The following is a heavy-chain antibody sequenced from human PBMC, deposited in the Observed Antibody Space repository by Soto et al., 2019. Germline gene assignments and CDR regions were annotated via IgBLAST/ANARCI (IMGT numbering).Heavy chain of an antibody. CDR3: ARGGIAVAGHSYYYYGMDL. D-gene: IGHD6-19*01. V-gene: IGHV4-34*01. CDR2: INHSGST. CDR1: GGSFSGYY. J-gene: IGHJ6*02. Sequence: QVQLQQWGAGLLKPSETLSLTCAVYGGSFSGYYWSWIRQPPGKGLEWIGEINHSGSTNYNPSLMRRVTISVDTTKNQFSLKRSSVTAADTAVYYCARGGIAVAGHSYYYYGMDLWGQGTTVTVSS.